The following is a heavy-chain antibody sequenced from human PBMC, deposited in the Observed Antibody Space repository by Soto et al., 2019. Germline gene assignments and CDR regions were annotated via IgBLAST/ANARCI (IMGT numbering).Heavy chain of an antibody. J-gene: IGHJ5*02. CDR3: ARVPDR. V-gene: IGHV4-30-2*01. D-gene: IGHD2-2*01. CDR2: IYHSGST. CDR1: GCSISSGGYS. Sequence: TSETLFLTCAVSGCSISSGGYSWSWIRQPPGKGLEWIGYIYHSGSTYYNPSLKSRVTISVDRSKNQFSLKLSSVTAADTAVYYCARVPDRWGQGTLVTVSS.